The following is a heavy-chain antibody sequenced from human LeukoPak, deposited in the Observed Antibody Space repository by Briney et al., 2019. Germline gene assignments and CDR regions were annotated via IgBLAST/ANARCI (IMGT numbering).Heavy chain of an antibody. Sequence: PSETLSLACAVYGGSFSGYYWSWIRQPPGKGLEWIGEINHSGSTNYNPSLKSRVTISVDTSKNQFSLKLSSVTAADTAVYYCARSRGIGATMVRGVGRHHYGMDVWGQGTTVTVSS. J-gene: IGHJ6*02. CDR3: ARSRGIGATMVRGVGRHHYGMDV. CDR2: INHSGST. CDR1: GGSFSGYY. D-gene: IGHD3-10*01. V-gene: IGHV4-34*01.